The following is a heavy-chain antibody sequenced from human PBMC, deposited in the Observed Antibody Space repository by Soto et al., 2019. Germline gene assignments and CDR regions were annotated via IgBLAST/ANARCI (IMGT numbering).Heavy chain of an antibody. Sequence: SGFTFSNAWMSWVRQAPGKGLEWVGRIKSKTDGGTTDYAAPVKGRFTISRDDSKNTLYLQMNSLKTEDTAVYYCTTVWSGRKSTYYYYYYMDVWGKGTTVTVSS. CDR2: IKSKTDGGTT. D-gene: IGHD3-3*01. CDR3: TTVWSGRKSTYYYYYYMDV. CDR1: GFTFSNAW. V-gene: IGHV3-15*01. J-gene: IGHJ6*03.